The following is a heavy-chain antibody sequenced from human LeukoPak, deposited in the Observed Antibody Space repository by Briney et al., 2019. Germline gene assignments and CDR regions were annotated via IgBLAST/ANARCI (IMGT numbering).Heavy chain of an antibody. D-gene: IGHD6-19*01. Sequence: ASVKVSCKASGYTFTGYYMHWVRQAPGQGLEWMGRINPNSGGTNYAQKFQGRVTMTRDTSISTAYMELSRLRSDDTAVYYCARDLYSSGWYEADYFDYWGQGTLVTVSS. CDR2: INPNSGGT. CDR3: ARDLYSSGWYEADYFDY. J-gene: IGHJ4*02. CDR1: GYTFTGYY. V-gene: IGHV1-2*06.